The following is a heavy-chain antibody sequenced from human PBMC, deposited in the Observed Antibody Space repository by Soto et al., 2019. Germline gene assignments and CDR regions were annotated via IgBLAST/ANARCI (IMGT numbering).Heavy chain of an antibody. D-gene: IGHD2-15*01. V-gene: IGHV3-53*05. CDR2: IYSGGST. J-gene: IGHJ4*02. CDR3: AKDTASGGSPLDY. Sequence: GGSLRLSCAASGFTVSSNYMSWVRQAPGKGLEWVSVIYSGGSTYYADSVKGRFTISRDNSKNTVHLQMNSLRPEDTAVYYCAKDTASGGSPLDYWGQGTLVTVSS. CDR1: GFTVSSNY.